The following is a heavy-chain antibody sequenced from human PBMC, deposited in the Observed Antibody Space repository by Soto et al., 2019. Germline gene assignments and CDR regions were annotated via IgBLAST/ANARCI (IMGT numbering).Heavy chain of an antibody. D-gene: IGHD3-16*01. CDR1: GFSLSTSGVG. CDR3: ALSRPPRRLDY. Sequence: QITLKESGPTLVKPTQTLTLTCTFSGFSLSTSGVGVGWIRQPPGKALEWLALIYWDDDKRYSPSLNSRLTITKDTSKNQVVLTMTNMDPVETATYYCALSRPPRRLDYWGQGTLVTVSS. V-gene: IGHV2-5*02. J-gene: IGHJ4*02. CDR2: IYWDDDK.